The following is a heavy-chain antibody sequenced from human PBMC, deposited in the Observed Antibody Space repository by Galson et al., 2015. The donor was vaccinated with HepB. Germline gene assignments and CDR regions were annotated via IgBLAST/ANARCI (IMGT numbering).Heavy chain of an antibody. D-gene: IGHD4-23*01. CDR1: GFTFSDYY. CDR2: ISSSSSYT. J-gene: IGHJ4*02. Sequence: SLRLSCAASGFTFSDYYMSWIRQAPGKGLEWVSYISSSSSYTNYADSVKGRFTISRDNAKNSLYLQMNSLRAEDTAVYYCARGLGGHYGGNSADYWGQGTLVTVSS. V-gene: IGHV3-11*06. CDR3: ARGLGGHYGGNSADY.